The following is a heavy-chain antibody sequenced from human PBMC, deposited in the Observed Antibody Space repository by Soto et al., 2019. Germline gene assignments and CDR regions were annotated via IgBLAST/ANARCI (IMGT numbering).Heavy chain of an antibody. Sequence: VGSLRLSCSSSVFTFSSYAMSWVLHSPGKGLEWVSAISGSGGSTYYADSVKGRFTISRDNSKNTLYLQMNSLRAEDTVVYYCAKDLRYSSSWPVEYWGQGTLVTVSS. J-gene: IGHJ4*02. CDR3: AKDLRYSSSWPVEY. D-gene: IGHD6-13*01. CDR2: ISGSGGST. CDR1: VFTFSSYA. V-gene: IGHV3-23*01.